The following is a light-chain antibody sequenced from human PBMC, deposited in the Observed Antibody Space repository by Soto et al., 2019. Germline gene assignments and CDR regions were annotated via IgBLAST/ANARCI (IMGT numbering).Light chain of an antibody. V-gene: IGKV3-11*01. CDR3: QQRSNWPPLT. Sequence: EIVLTQSPATLSLSPGERATLSCRASQSVSSYLAWYQQKPGQAPRLLIYDASNMATGIPARFSGSGSGTDFTLTISILEPEDFAVYYCQQRSNWPPLTFGGGTKVEIK. CDR1: QSVSSY. J-gene: IGKJ4*01. CDR2: DAS.